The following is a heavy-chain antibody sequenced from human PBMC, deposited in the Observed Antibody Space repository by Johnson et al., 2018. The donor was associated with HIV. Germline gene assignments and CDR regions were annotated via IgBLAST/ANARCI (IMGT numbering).Heavy chain of an antibody. Sequence: MLLVESGGGLVQPGGSLRLSCAASGLTFSNYAMSWVRQGPGKGLEWVSAIGASGGRTFYADSVKGRFTISRDNSKTTLYLQMNSLRAEDTAVYYCAKGRLGVAFDIWGQGTMVTVSS. CDR3: AKGRLGVAFDI. D-gene: IGHD3-16*01. CDR1: GLTFSNYA. V-gene: IGHV3-23*04. J-gene: IGHJ3*02. CDR2: IGASGGRT.